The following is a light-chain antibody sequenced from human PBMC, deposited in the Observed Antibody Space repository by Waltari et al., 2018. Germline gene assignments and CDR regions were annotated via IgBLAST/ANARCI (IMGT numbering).Light chain of an antibody. CDR2: GVS. Sequence: EVVLPQSPGTLSLSPGERAPLSCRASQSVSRALVWYQQKPGQAPRLLIYGVSNRATGIPDRFSGSGSGTDFSLTISRLEPEDFAVYYCQNYERLPATFGQGTRVEIK. J-gene: IGKJ1*01. CDR3: QNYERLPAT. CDR1: QSVSRA. V-gene: IGKV3-20*01.